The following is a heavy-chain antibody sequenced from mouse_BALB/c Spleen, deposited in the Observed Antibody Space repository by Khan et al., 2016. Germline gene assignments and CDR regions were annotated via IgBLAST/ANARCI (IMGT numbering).Heavy chain of an antibody. CDR2: IFYSGSP. V-gene: IGHV3-2*02. CDR3: ARGDWYFDV. J-gene: IGHJ1*01. Sequence: EVQLQESGPGLVQPSQSLSLTCTVTGYSITSDYAWSWIRQFPGNKLEWMGYIFYSGSPTYNPSLKSRISITRDTSKNQFFLQLSSVTTEDTATYYCARGDWYFDVWGAGTTVTVSS. CDR1: GYSITSDYA.